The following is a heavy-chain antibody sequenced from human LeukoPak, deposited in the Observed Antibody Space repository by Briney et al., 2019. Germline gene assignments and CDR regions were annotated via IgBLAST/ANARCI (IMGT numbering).Heavy chain of an antibody. CDR2: ISSSSSYI. J-gene: IGHJ1*01. CDR1: GFTFSDYY. Sequence: PGGSLRLSCAASGFTFSDYYMSWIRQAPGKGLEWVSSISSSSSYIYYADSVKGRFTISRDNAKNTLYLQMNSLRAEDTAVYYCASGRYCSSTTCYTGEYFPQWGQGTLVTVSS. CDR3: ASGRYCSSTTCYTGEYFPQ. D-gene: IGHD2-2*02. V-gene: IGHV3-11*04.